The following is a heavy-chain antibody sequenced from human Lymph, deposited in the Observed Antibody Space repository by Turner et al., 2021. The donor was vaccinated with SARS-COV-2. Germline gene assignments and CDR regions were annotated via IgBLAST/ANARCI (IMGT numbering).Heavy chain of an antibody. CDR1: GFTISSYS. Sequence: EVQLVESGGGLVQPGGSLRLSCAASGFTISSYSMNWVRQAPGKGLEWVSYISISSSTIYYADSVKGRFTISRDNAKNSLYLQMNSLRDEDTAVYYCARDRGGYGAYYYGMDVWGQGTTVTVSS. V-gene: IGHV3-48*02. CDR3: ARDRGGYGAYYYGMDV. D-gene: IGHD2-15*01. J-gene: IGHJ6*02. CDR2: ISISSSTI.